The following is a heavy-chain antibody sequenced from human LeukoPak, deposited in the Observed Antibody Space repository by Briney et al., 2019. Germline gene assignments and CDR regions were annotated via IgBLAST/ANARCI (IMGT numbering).Heavy chain of an antibody. CDR2: ISYDGGNK. Sequence: GGSLRLSCAASGFTFSSYAMHWVRQAPGKGLEWVAVISYDGGNKYYADSVKGRFTISRDNSKNTLYLQMNSLRAEDTAVYYCATHKLGYCSSTSCPRSWWFDPWGQGTLVTVSS. CDR3: ATHKLGYCSSTSCPRSWWFDP. V-gene: IGHV3-30-3*01. CDR1: GFTFSSYA. D-gene: IGHD2-2*01. J-gene: IGHJ5*02.